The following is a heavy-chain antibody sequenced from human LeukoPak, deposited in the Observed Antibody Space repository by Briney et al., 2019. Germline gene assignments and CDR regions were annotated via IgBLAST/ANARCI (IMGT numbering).Heavy chain of an antibody. Sequence: GGSLRLSCAASGFTFSSYGMHWVRQAPGKGLEWVAVIWYDGSNKYYADSVKGRFTISRDNSKNTLYLQMNSLRAEDTAVYYCAKELYINADGDDALDIWGRGTMVTVSS. J-gene: IGHJ3*02. CDR1: GFTFSSYG. D-gene: IGHD3-10*01. CDR3: AKELYINADGDDALDI. CDR2: IWYDGSNK. V-gene: IGHV3-33*06.